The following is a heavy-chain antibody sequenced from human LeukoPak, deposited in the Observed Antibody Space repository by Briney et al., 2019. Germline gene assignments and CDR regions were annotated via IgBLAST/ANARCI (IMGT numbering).Heavy chain of an antibody. CDR1: GDTFTSDY. CDR2: INPSGGGT. J-gene: IGHJ4*02. Sequence: VASAKVSCKACGDTFTSDYMHCGRHTPRQRGWWRGMINPSGGGTSYAQKFQGRVTMTRDTSTSTVYMELSSLRSEDTAVYYCSRDQASEAFDYWGQGTLVTVSS. V-gene: IGHV1-46*01. CDR3: SRDQASEAFDY.